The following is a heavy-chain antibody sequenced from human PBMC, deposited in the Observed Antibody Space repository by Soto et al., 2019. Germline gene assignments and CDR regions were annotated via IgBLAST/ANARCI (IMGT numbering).Heavy chain of an antibody. D-gene: IGHD3-10*01. CDR2: INHSGST. V-gene: IGHV4-34*01. CDR1: GGSFSDYY. Sequence: TSETLSLTCAFFGGSFSDYYWNLVRQPPGKGLEWIGEINHSGSTNYNASLKSRVTMSVDPSKNQFSLKVPSVTAADTAVYFCARGGPTTSYYLSLWGQGTQVTVSS. CDR3: ARGGPTTSYYLSL. J-gene: IGHJ4*02.